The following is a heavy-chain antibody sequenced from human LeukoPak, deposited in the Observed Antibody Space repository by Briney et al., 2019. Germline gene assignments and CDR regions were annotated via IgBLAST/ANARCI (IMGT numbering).Heavy chain of an antibody. CDR3: ASKLAYSTSSGIY. J-gene: IGHJ1*01. CDR2: INHSGST. V-gene: IGHV4-34*01. D-gene: IGHD6-6*01. CDR1: GWSFSGYY. Sequence: TSETLSLTCAVYGWSFSGYYWSCIRQPPGKGLEWIGEINHSGSTNYNPSLKSRVTISVDTSKNQFSLKLSSVTAADTAVYYCASKLAYSTSSGIYWGQGTLVTVSS.